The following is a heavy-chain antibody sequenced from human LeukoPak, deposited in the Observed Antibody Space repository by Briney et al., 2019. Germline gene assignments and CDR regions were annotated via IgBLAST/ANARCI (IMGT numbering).Heavy chain of an antibody. V-gene: IGHV3-66*01. CDR3: ASNVHSYGSGSYYNYFDY. Sequence: HPGGSLRLSCAASGFTVSSNYMSWVRQAPGKGLEWVSVIYSGGSTYYADSVKGRFTISRDNSKNTLYLQMNSLRAEDTAVYYCASNVHSYGSGSYYNYFDYWGQGTLVTVSS. CDR2: IYSGGST. J-gene: IGHJ4*02. D-gene: IGHD3-10*01. CDR1: GFTVSSNY.